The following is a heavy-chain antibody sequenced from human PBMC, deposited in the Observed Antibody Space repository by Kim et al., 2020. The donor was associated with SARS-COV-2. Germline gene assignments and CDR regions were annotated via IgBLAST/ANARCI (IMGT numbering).Heavy chain of an antibody. J-gene: IGHJ4*02. CDR1: GGSVSSGSYY. Sequence: SETLSLTCTVSGGSVSSGSYYWSWIRQPPGKGLEWIGYIYYSGSTNYNPSLKSRVTISVDTSKNQFSLKLSSVTAADTAVYYCASYSSSWYNYHFDYWGQGTLVTVSS. V-gene: IGHV4-61*01. CDR2: IYYSGST. CDR3: ASYSSSWYNYHFDY. D-gene: IGHD6-13*01.